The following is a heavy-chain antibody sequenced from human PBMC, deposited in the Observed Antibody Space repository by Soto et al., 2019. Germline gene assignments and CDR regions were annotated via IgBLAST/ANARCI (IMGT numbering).Heavy chain of an antibody. CDR3: ARYLYSSSLYFYYGMDV. V-gene: IGHV5-51*01. Sequence: GESLKISCKGSGYSFTSYWIGWVRQMPGKGLEWMGIIYPGDSDTRYSPSFQGQVTISADKSISTAYLQWSSLKASDTAMYYCARYLYSSSLYFYYGMDVWGQGTTVTVPS. J-gene: IGHJ6*02. CDR2: IYPGDSDT. D-gene: IGHD6-6*01. CDR1: GYSFTSYW.